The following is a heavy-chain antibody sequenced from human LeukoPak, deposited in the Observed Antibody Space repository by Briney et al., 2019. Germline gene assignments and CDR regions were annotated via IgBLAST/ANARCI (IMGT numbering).Heavy chain of an antibody. CDR3: GRRRDYDRSGYHAFDY. D-gene: IGHD3-22*01. V-gene: IGHV4-34*01. J-gene: IGHJ4*02. CDR1: GGSFSGYY. Sequence: SETLSLTCAVYGGSFSGYYWSWIRQPPGKGLEWIGEINHSGSTNYNPSLKSRVTMSVDTSKNQFSLKLSSVTAADTAVYYCGRRRDYDRSGYHAFDYWGQGALVTVSS. CDR2: INHSGST.